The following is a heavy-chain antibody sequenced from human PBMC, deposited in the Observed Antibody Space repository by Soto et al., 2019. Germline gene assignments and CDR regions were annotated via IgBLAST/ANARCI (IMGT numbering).Heavy chain of an antibody. CDR2: IYYSGST. CDR3: ASEHLWFGDTHAFDI. V-gene: IGHV4-39*01. CDR1: GGSISSSSYY. D-gene: IGHD3-10*01. J-gene: IGHJ3*02. Sequence: QLQLQESGPGLVKPSETLSLTCTVSGGSISSSSYYWGWIRQPPGKGLEWIGSIYYSGSTYYNPSLKSRVTISVDTSKTQFSLKLSSVTAADTAVYYCASEHLWFGDTHAFDIWGQGPMVTVSS.